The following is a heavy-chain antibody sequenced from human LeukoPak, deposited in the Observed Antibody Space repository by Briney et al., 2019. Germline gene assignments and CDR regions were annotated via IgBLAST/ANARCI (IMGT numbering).Heavy chain of an antibody. J-gene: IGHJ4*02. CDR2: ISAYNGNT. Sequence: GASVKVSCKASGYTFTSYGISWVRQAPGQGLEWMGWISAYNGNTNYAQKLQGRVTMTTDTSTSTAYMELRSLRSDDTAVYYCARDTRSYGSGSYYPIDYWGQGTLVTVSS. CDR3: ARDTRSYGSGSYYPIDY. D-gene: IGHD3-10*01. CDR1: GYTFTSYG. V-gene: IGHV1-18*01.